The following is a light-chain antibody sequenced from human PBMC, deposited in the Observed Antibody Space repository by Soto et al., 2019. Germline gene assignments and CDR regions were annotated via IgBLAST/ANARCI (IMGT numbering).Light chain of an antibody. J-gene: IGKJ1*01. CDR1: QSVSSNY. CDR2: GVS. CDR3: QQYDSSPRT. V-gene: IGKV3-20*01. Sequence: EIVLTQSPGTLSLSPGERATLSCRASQSVSSNYLAWYQQKPGQAPRLLIYGVSSRATGISDRFSGSGSGTDFTLTISRLEPEDFGVYYCQQYDSSPRTFGQGTNVEI.